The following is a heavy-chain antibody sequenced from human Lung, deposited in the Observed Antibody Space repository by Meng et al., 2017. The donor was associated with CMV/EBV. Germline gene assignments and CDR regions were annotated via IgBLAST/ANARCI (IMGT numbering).Heavy chain of an antibody. J-gene: IGHJ5*02. CDR3: ARGGYCSSTSCYKLYRNWFDP. V-gene: IGHV4-34*01. D-gene: IGHD2-2*02. CDR1: GGSFSGYY. CDR2: INHSGST. Sequence: SDILSLTSPIYGGSFSGYYWSWIRQPPGKGLEWIGEINHSGSTNYNPSLKSRVTISVDTSKNQFSLKLSSVTAADTAVYYCARGGYCSSTSCYKLYRNWFDPWGQGXLVTVSS.